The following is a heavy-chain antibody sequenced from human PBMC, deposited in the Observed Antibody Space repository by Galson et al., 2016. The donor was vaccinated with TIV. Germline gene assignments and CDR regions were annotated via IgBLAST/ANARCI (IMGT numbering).Heavy chain of an antibody. J-gene: IGHJ4*02. D-gene: IGHD3-16*01. Sequence: CAISGDSASSNSAAWNWLRQSPSRGLEWLGRTFYRSKWYNDYEQSVKSRITINPDTSKNQFSLQLNSVTPEDTALYYCARAPSSVFGIIMTLYSWGQGTLVTVSS. CDR3: ARAPSSVFGIIMTLYS. V-gene: IGHV6-1*01. CDR2: TFYRSKWYN. CDR1: GDSASSNSAA.